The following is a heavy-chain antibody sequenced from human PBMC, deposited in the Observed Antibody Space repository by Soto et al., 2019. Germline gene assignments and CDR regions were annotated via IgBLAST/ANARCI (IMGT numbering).Heavy chain of an antibody. CDR1: GFTFNNYA. Sequence: PGGSLRLSCAASGFTFNNYAMIWVRQAPGKGLEWVSSIGGSADRTYYADSVKGRFTISRDNSKSTVYLQMNSLRAEDTGVYYCAKNNYDYGLDHWGQGTLVTVSS. CDR2: IGGSADRT. V-gene: IGHV3-23*01. J-gene: IGHJ4*02. CDR3: AKNNYDYGLDH. D-gene: IGHD3-16*01.